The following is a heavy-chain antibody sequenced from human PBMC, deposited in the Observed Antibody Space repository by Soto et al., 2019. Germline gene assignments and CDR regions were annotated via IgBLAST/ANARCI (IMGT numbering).Heavy chain of an antibody. CDR2: INAGNGNT. V-gene: IGHV1-3*05. D-gene: IGHD2-21*02. CDR3: ARSIGVVTALDY. J-gene: IGHJ4*02. CDR1: GYTFTSYA. Sequence: QVQLVQSGAEEKKPGASVKVSCKASGYTFTSYAMHWVRQAPGQRLEWMGWINAGNGNTKYSQKFQGRVTITRDTSAITAYMELSSLSSEDPAVYDCARSIGVVTALDYWGLGPLISVS.